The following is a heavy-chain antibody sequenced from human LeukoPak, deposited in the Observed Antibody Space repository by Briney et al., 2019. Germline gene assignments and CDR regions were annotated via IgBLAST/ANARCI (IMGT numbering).Heavy chain of an antibody. CDR2: IYTSGST. V-gene: IGHV4-61*02. D-gene: IGHD6-19*01. Sequence: PSETLSLTCTVSGGSISSGSYYWSWIRQPAGKGLEWIGRIYTSGSTNYNPSLKSRVTISVDTSKNQFSLKLSSVTAADTAVYYCARGLSSGWHREGEVFDYWGQGTLVTVSS. J-gene: IGHJ4*02. CDR1: GGSISSGSYY. CDR3: ARGLSSGWHREGEVFDY.